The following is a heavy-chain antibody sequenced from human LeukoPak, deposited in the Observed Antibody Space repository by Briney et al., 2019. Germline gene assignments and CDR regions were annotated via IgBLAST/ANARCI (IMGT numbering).Heavy chain of an antibody. V-gene: IGHV3-23*01. J-gene: IGHJ4*02. D-gene: IGHD3-3*01. CDR3: AKDQGRRHDFWSVGPDFDY. CDR1: GFTFSSYA. CDR2: ISGSGGST. Sequence: PGGSLRLSCAASGFTFSSYAMSWVRQAPGKGLEWVSAISGSGGSTYYSDSVKGRFIISRDNSKNTLYLQMNSLRAEDTAVDYCAKDQGRRHDFWSVGPDFDYWGQGTLVTVSS.